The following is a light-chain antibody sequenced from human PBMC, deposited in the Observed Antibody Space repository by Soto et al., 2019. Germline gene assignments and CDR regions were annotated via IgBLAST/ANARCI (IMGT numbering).Light chain of an antibody. CDR3: AVWDDSLNGWV. Sequence: QAVVTQPPSASGTPGQRVTISCSGSSSNIGTNAVNWCQQLPGTAPRLLIYSNDQRPPGVPDRFSGSKCGTSASLGISGLQSEDEADYFCAVWDDSLNGWVFGGGTKVTVL. J-gene: IGLJ3*02. CDR2: SND. V-gene: IGLV1-44*01. CDR1: SSNIGTNA.